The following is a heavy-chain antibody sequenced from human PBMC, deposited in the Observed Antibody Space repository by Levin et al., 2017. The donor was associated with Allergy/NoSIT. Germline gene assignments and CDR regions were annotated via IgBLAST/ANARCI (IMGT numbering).Heavy chain of an antibody. Sequence: GGSLRLSCAASGFTFSSYSMNWVRQAPGKGLEWVSSISSSSSYIYYADSVKGRFTISRDNAKNSLYLQMNSLRAEDTAVYYCARDPYYYGSGSWGFDYWGQGTLVTVSS. J-gene: IGHJ4*02. V-gene: IGHV3-21*01. CDR3: ARDPYYYGSGSWGFDY. CDR2: ISSSSSYI. D-gene: IGHD3-10*01. CDR1: GFTFSSYS.